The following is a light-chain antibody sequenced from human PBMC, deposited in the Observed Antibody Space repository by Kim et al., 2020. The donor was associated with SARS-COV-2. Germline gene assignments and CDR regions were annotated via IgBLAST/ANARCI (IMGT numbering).Light chain of an antibody. Sequence: SYELTQPPSVSVSPGQTASITCSGDKLGNKYTSWYQQKPGQSPVLVMYQDSKRPSGIPERFSGSNSGNTATLTISGNQAIDEADYYCQAWDSSTAVVFGGGTQRTVL. CDR1: KLGNKY. J-gene: IGLJ2*01. V-gene: IGLV3-1*01. CDR2: QDS. CDR3: QAWDSSTAVV.